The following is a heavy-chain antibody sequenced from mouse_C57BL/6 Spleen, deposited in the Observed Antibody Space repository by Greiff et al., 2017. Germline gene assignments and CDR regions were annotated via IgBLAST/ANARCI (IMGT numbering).Heavy chain of an antibody. CDR1: GFTFSSYA. CDR3: ARGGIYYDYDEDAMDY. Sequence: EVQGVESGGGLVKPGGSLKLSCAASGFTFSSYAMSWVRQTPEKRLEWVATISDGGSYTYYPDNVKGRFTISRDNAKNNLYLQMSHLKSEDKAMYYCARGGIYYDYDEDAMDYWGQGTSVTVSS. J-gene: IGHJ4*01. V-gene: IGHV5-4*01. CDR2: ISDGGSYT. D-gene: IGHD2-4*01.